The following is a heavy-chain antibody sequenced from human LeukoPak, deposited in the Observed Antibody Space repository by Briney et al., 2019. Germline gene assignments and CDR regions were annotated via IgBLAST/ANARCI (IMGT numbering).Heavy chain of an antibody. CDR1: GFTFSSYS. CDR3: ARVGIAAAADAFDI. D-gene: IGHD6-13*01. Sequence: GRSLRPSCAASGFTFSSYSMNWVRQAPGKGLEWVSSISSSSSYIYYADSVKGRFTISRDNAKNSLYLQMNSLRAEDTAVYYCARVGIAAAADAFDIWGQGTMVTVSS. CDR2: ISSSSSYI. J-gene: IGHJ3*02. V-gene: IGHV3-21*01.